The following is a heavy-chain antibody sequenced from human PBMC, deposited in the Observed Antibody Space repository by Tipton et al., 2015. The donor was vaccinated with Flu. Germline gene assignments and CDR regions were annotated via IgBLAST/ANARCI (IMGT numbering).Heavy chain of an antibody. Sequence: TLSLTCAVFGGPFSGHYWSWIRRSPGKGLEWIGETNESGSTTYKSSLKSRVTISVDTSKRQFSLKVNSVTAADTAVYYCARAGYSSNFDSWGQGTLVTVSS. CDR2: TNESGST. J-gene: IGHJ4*02. CDR1: GGPFSGHY. D-gene: IGHD6-13*01. CDR3: ARAGYSSNFDS. V-gene: IGHV4-34*01.